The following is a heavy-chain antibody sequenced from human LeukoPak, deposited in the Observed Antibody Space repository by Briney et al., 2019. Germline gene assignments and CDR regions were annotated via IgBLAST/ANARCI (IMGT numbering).Heavy chain of an antibody. D-gene: IGHD1-1*01. CDR2: ISAYNGNR. CDR1: GYTFTSYG. V-gene: IGHV1-18*01. J-gene: IGHJ4*01. CDR3: ARDNDKVVDH. Sequence: ASVKGSCKACGYTFTSYGISWVRQAPGQGLEWMGWISAYNGNRLYAQRFQGRTTLTTDTSTSTSYMELRSLEYDDTAIYYCARDNDKVVDHWGQGTLVTVSS.